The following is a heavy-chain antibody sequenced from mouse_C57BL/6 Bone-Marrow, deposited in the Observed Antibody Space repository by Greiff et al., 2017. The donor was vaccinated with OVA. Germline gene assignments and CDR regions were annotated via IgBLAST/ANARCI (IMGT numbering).Heavy chain of an antibody. Sequence: EVKLVASGGGLVQPKGSLKLSCAASGFSFNTYDMNWVRQAPGKGLEWVARIRSKSNNYATYYADSVKDRFTISRDDSESMLYLQMNNLKAEDTAMYYCVRHDYYCYFYVWGTGTTVTVSS. J-gene: IGHJ1*03. CDR3: VRHDYYCYFYV. D-gene: IGHD2-4*01. V-gene: IGHV10-1*01. CDR2: IRSKSNNYAT. CDR1: GFSFNTYD.